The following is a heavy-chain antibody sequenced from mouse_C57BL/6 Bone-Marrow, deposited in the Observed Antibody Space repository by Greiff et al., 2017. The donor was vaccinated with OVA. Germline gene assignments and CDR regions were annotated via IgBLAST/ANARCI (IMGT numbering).Heavy chain of an antibody. V-gene: IGHV5-15*01. J-gene: IGHJ1*03. CDR3: ARRSNYWYFDV. CDR1: GFTFSDYG. Sequence: EVQLVESGGGLVQPGGSLKLSCAASGFTFSDYGMAWVRQAPRKGPEWVAFISNLAYSIYYADTVTGRFTISRENAKNTLYLEMSSLRSEDTAMYYCARRSNYWYFDVWGTGTTVTVSS. CDR2: ISNLAYSI. D-gene: IGHD2-5*01.